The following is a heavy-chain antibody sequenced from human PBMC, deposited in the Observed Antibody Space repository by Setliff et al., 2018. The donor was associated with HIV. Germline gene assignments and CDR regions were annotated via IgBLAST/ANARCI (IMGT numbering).Heavy chain of an antibody. CDR3: VRDAGTGGPGKWVDP. D-gene: IGHD1-1*01. CDR1: GYIFSNFG. Sequence: GASVKVSCKSSGYIFSNFGITWVRQAPGQGLEWMAYISGYNRHTNYAQKFQGRVTLTTDISTTTAYMELRGLRSGDTAVYYCVRDAGTGGPGKWVDPWGQGTLVTVSS. CDR2: ISGYNRHT. V-gene: IGHV1-18*01. J-gene: IGHJ5*02.